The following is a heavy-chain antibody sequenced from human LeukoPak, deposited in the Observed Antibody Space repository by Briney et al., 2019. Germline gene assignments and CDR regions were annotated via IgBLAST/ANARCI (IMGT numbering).Heavy chain of an antibody. CDR2: IHDSGST. CDR1: GGSISSGGYS. D-gene: IGHD6-13*01. J-gene: IGHJ5*02. CDR3: ARVVAAAGNNWFDP. Sequence: PSETLSLTCAVSGGSISSGGYSSSWIRQTPGKGLEWIAYIHDSGSTYNNPSLKSRISISIDTSKNQFSLKLNSVTAADTAVYYCARVVAAAGNNWFDPWGQGTLVTVSS. V-gene: IGHV4-30-4*07.